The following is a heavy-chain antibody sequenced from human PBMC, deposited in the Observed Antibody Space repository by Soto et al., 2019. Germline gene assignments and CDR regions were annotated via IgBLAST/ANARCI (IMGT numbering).Heavy chain of an antibody. CDR3: ARAAGRSKLLPFYFDP. V-gene: IGHV1-3*01. CDR2: INPATGDT. CDR1: GYTFTTSA. J-gene: IGHJ5*02. Sequence: QVHLLQSGAEVQKPGASVRISCQASGYTFTTSAIHWVRQAPGQSLEWMGWINPATGDTKYSQSVRGRVTFALDTSATTAYMDLRSLASHDTAVYYCARAAGRSKLLPFYFDPWGQGPLVTVSS. D-gene: IGHD6-13*01.